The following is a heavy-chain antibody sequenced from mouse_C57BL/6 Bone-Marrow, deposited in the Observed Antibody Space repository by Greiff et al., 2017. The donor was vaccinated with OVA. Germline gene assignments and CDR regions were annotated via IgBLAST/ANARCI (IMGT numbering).Heavy chain of an antibody. CDR2: INPSTGGT. J-gene: IGHJ1*03. CDR3: ARKAYYYGSSLEYFDV. D-gene: IGHD1-1*01. CDR1: GYSFTGYY. Sequence: EVQGVESGPELVKPGASVKISCKASGYSFTGYYMNWVKQSPEKSLEWIGEINPSTGGTTYNQKFKAKATLTVDKSSSTAYMQLKSLTSEDSAVYYCARKAYYYGSSLEYFDVWGTGTTVTVSS. V-gene: IGHV1-42*01.